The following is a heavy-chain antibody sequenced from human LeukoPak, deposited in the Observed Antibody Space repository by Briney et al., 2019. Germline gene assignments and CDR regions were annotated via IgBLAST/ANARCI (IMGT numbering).Heavy chain of an antibody. CDR1: GFTVSSNY. CDR2: IYSGGGT. J-gene: IGHJ4*02. Sequence: GGSLRLSCAASGFTVSSNYMSWVRQAPGKGLEWVSIIYSGGGTYYADSVKGRFTISRDNSKNTLYLQMNSLRAEDTAVYYCATRYSSSWYDYWGQGTLVTVSS. D-gene: IGHD6-13*01. CDR3: ATRYSSSWYDY. V-gene: IGHV3-66*04.